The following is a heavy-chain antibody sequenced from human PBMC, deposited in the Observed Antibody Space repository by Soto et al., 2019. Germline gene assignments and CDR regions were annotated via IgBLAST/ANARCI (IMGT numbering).Heavy chain of an antibody. CDR2: ISSDGSDK. CDR3: ARGCVTALQSLDY. V-gene: IGHV3-30*03. Sequence: QVQVVECGGGVVQPGRSLRLSYAASRFTFINYGMHWVSQTPGKGLEWVAAISSDGSDKYYLASVQGGFTISRDNSKNTLHLEMISLRAEDTAVYYCARGCVTALQSLDYWRLGTLVTVSS. CDR1: RFTFINYG. J-gene: IGHJ4*02. D-gene: IGHD2-21*02.